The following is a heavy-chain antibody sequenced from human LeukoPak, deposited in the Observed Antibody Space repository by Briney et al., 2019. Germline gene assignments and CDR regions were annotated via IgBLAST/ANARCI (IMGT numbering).Heavy chain of an antibody. Sequence: SVKVSCKASGGTFSSYAISWVRQAPGQGLEWMGGIIPIFGTANYAQKFQGRVTITTDESTSTAYMELRSLRSDDTAVYYCAFTQGDVVLRASGWFDPWGQGTLVTVSS. D-gene: IGHD2/OR15-2a*01. CDR3: AFTQGDVVLRASGWFDP. J-gene: IGHJ5*02. V-gene: IGHV1-69*05. CDR2: IIPIFGTA. CDR1: GGTFSSYA.